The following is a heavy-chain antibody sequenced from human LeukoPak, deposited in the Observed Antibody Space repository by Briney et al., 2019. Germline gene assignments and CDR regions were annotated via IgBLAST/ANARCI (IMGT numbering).Heavy chain of an antibody. CDR1: GYTFTSYG. CDR3: ARGSGYDHVWGSYRYYFDY. J-gene: IGHJ4*02. Sequence: ASVKVSCKASGYTFTSYGISWVRQAPGQGLEWMGWISAYNGNTNYAQKLQGRVTMTTDTSTSTAYMELRSLRSDDTAVYYCARGSGYDHVWGSYRYYFDYWGQGTLVTVSS. CDR2: ISAYNGNT. V-gene: IGHV1-18*04. D-gene: IGHD3-16*02.